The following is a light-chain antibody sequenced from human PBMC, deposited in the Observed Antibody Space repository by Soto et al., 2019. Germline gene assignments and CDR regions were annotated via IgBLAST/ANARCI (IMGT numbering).Light chain of an antibody. CDR2: AAS. J-gene: IGKJ2*01. CDR3: QEFCSLAYT. V-gene: IGKV3-20*01. CDR1: QSVTSSH. Sequence: ELVLTQSPGTLSFSPGERATLSCRASQSVTSSHLAWYQQKPGQAPRLLIYAASTRATAVPDRFSGSGSGTGVTLTISRLEPEDFAVVYCQEFCSLAYTFGQGTKLQIK.